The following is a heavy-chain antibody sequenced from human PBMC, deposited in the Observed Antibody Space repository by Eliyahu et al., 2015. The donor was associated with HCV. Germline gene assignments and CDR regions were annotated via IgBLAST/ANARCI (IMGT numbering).Heavy chain of an antibody. CDR1: GXTFGTYS. CDR3: ARDSGIAGADDY. Sequence: EVQLVESGGGLVQPGGSLRLSCAASGXTFGTYSMTWVRQAPGKGLEWVSYISRGGNPIXYSASVKGRFTISRDNANNSLYLQMNSLRADDTALYYCARDSGIAGADDYWGQGTLVTVSS. J-gene: IGHJ4*02. D-gene: IGHD6-13*01. CDR2: ISRGGNPI. V-gene: IGHV3-48*01.